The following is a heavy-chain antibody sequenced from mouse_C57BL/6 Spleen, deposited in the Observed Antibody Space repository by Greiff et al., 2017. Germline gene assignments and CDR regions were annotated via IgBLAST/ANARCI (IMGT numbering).Heavy chain of an antibody. CDR2: IYPRDGST. J-gene: IGHJ1*03. D-gene: IGHD1-1*01. V-gene: IGHV1-78*01. CDR3: ARGGIHYYGSSYDGYFDV. Sequence: QVQLQQSDAELVKPGASVKISCKVSGYTFTDHTIHWMKQRPEQGLEWIGYIYPRDGSTKYNEKFKGKATLTADKSSSTAYMQLNSLTSEDSAVYLWARGGIHYYGSSYDGYFDVWGTGTTVTVSS. CDR1: GYTFTDHT.